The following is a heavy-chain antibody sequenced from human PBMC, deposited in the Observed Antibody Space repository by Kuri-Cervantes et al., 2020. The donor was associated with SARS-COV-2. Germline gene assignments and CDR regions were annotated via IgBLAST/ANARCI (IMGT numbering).Heavy chain of an antibody. Sequence: GESLKISCSASGFTFSSYAMTWVRQAPGKGLEWVSTITGSAGRTNYADSVKGRFTTSRDNSKNTMYLQMNSVRAEDTALYYCAKGISVEKARVGENWGQGTLVTVSS. CDR3: AKGISVEKARVGEN. V-gene: IGHV3-23*01. D-gene: IGHD5-24*01. CDR1: GFTFSSYA. CDR2: ITGSAGRT. J-gene: IGHJ4*02.